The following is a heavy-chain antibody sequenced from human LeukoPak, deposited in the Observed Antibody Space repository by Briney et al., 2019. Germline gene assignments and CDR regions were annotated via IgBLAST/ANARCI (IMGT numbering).Heavy chain of an antibody. CDR1: GFTFSNAW. CDR2: IKSKTDGGTT. D-gene: IGHD5-18*01. Sequence: PGGSLRLSCAASGFTFSNAWMSWVRQAPGKGLEWVGHIKSKTDGGTTDYAAPVKGRFTISRDDSKNTLYLQMNSLKIEDTAVYYCTTGTCIQLGLADFCGQGKLVNVYS. V-gene: IGHV3-15*01. J-gene: IGHJ4*02. CDR3: TTGTCIQLGLADF.